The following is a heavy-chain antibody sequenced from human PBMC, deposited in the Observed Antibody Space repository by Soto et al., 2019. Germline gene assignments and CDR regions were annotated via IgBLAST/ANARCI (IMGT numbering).Heavy chain of an antibody. D-gene: IGHD5-12*01. Sequence: GSLRLSCAASGFSFSDYAMIWVRQAPGKGLEWVSGLYGSGGGIHYADSVKGRFTISRDNYANSVYLQMNSLRVEDTAVYYCAKDAVSRDGVWLAHDWGQGTVVTVSS. V-gene: IGHV3-23*01. J-gene: IGHJ1*01. CDR1: GFSFSDYA. CDR2: LYGSGGGI. CDR3: AKDAVSRDGVWLAHD.